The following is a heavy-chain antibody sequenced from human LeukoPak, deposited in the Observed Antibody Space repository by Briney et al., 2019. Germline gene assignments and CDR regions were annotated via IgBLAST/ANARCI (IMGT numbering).Heavy chain of an antibody. CDR2: INPNSGGT. CDR3: ARLQVHCGGDCYTRWFDP. CDR1: GYTFTGYY. Sequence: ASVKVSCKASGYTFTGYYMHWVRQAPGQGLKWMGWINPNSGGTNYAQKFQGRVTMTRDTSISAVYMELSRLRSDDTAVYYCARLQVHCGGDCYTRWFDPWGQGTLVTVSS. D-gene: IGHD2-21*02. J-gene: IGHJ5*02. V-gene: IGHV1-2*02.